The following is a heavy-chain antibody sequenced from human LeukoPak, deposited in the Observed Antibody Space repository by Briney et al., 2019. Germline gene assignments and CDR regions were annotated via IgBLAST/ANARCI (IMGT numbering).Heavy chain of an antibody. J-gene: IGHJ4*02. Sequence: GGSLRLSCAASGFTFSSYAMGWVRQAPGKGLEWVSAISGSGGSTYYADSVKGRFTISRDNSKNTLYLQMNSLRAEDTAVYYCAKVGRDYYDSSGYYFDYWGQGTLVTVSS. CDR2: ISGSGGST. CDR3: AKVGRDYYDSSGYYFDY. CDR1: GFTFSSYA. V-gene: IGHV3-23*01. D-gene: IGHD3-22*01.